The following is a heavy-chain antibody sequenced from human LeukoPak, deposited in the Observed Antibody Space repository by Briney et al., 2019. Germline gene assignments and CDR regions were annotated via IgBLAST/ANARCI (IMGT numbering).Heavy chain of an antibody. V-gene: IGHV3-7*01. CDR1: GLTFSSYW. CDR2: IKQDGSEA. CDR3: ARDKQVGATLLDF. J-gene: IGHJ4*02. D-gene: IGHD1-26*01. Sequence: GGSLRLSCVASGLTFSSYWMSWVRQAPGKGLERVANIKQDGSEAYYVDSVKGRFIISRDNAKNSLYLEMNSLRVDDTAAYYCARDKQVGATLLDFWGQGTLVTVSS.